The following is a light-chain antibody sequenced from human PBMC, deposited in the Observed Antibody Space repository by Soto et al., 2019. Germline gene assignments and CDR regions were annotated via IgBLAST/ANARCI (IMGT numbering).Light chain of an antibody. Sequence: VVTQSPATLSVFPGETATLSCRASQSVSSDLAWYQQRPGQAPRLLIYGASTRATGIPARFRGSGSGTEFRLTISSLQSEVFATYSCQQYNTRHPKMAFRRGTKV. J-gene: IGKJ4*02. CDR1: QSVSSD. CDR3: QQYNTRHPKMA. CDR2: GAS. V-gene: IGKV3-15*01.